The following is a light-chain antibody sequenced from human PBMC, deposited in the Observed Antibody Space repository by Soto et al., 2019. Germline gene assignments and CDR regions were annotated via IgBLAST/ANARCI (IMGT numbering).Light chain of an antibody. CDR3: SSYTRSNTGV. V-gene: IGLV2-14*03. CDR1: SSDVGGYNY. Sequence: QSVLTQPASVSGSPGQSITISCTGTSSDVGGYNYVSWYQQHPGKAPKLMIYDVSNRPSGVSNCFSGSKSGNTASLTISGLQTEDEADYYCSSYTRSNTGVFGGGTKLTVL. CDR2: DVS. J-gene: IGLJ3*02.